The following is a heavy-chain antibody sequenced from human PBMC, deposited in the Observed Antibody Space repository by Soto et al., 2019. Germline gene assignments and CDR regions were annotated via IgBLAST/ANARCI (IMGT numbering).Heavy chain of an antibody. Sequence: PGGSLRLSCAASGFKFDDYVMHWVRQPPGKGLEWVSLISWDGGSTYYEDSVKGRFTISRDNSKNSLYSQMNSLRTEDTGLYYCAKGSGSRYYYHPMDVWGQGTTVTVSS. J-gene: IGHJ6*02. V-gene: IGHV3-43D*04. D-gene: IGHD3-22*01. CDR2: ISWDGGST. CDR3: AKGSGSRYYYHPMDV. CDR1: GFKFDDYV.